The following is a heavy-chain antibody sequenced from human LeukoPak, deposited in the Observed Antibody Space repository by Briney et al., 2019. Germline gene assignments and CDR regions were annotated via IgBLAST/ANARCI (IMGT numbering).Heavy chain of an antibody. Sequence: SETLSLTCTVSGGSISSYYWSWIRQPPGKGLEWIGYIYYSGSTNYNPSPKSRVTISVDTSKNQFSLKLTSVTAADTAVYYCARETGGGANDYWGQGTLVTVSS. V-gene: IGHV4-59*01. CDR2: IYYSGST. J-gene: IGHJ4*02. CDR3: ARETGGGANDY. CDR1: GGSISSYY. D-gene: IGHD7-27*01.